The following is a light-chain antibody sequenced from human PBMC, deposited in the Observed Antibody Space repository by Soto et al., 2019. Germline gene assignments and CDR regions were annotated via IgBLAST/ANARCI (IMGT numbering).Light chain of an antibody. J-gene: IGLJ3*02. Sequence: QSVLTQPPSASGTPGQRVTLSCTGSSSNIGYNAVNSYQQHPRTAPTLLMNGNSQRPSGGPDRFSGSKSGTSASLPISGLRTEDEADYYCAAWDDSLSGVVFGGGTKLTVL. CDR3: AAWDDSLSGVV. CDR1: SSNIGYNA. CDR2: GNS. V-gene: IGLV1-44*01.